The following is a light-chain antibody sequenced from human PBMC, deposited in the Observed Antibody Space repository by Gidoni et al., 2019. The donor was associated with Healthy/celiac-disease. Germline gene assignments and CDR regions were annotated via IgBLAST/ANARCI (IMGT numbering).Light chain of an antibody. J-gene: IGKJ1*01. V-gene: IGKV1-39*01. CDR1: QSISSY. CDR3: QQSYSTVWT. CDR2: GAS. Sequence: DIQMTQSPSSLSASVGDRVTITCRGSQSISSYLNWYQQKPGKAPKLLIYGASSLQSGVPSRFSGSGSGTDFTLTISSLQPEDFATYYCQQSYSTVWTFGQGTKVEIK.